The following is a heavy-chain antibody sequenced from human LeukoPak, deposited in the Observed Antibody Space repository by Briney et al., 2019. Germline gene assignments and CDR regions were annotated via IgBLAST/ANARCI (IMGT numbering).Heavy chain of an antibody. CDR2: IYSGGST. Sequence: PGGSLRLSCAASGFTVSSNYMSWVRQAPGKGLEWVSVIYSGGSTYYADSVKGRFTISRDNSKNTLYLQMNSLRAEDTAVYYCASRVGRSVVTPGYYYGMDVWGQGTTVTVSS. V-gene: IGHV3-66*01. J-gene: IGHJ6*02. CDR1: GFTVSSNY. D-gene: IGHD4-23*01. CDR3: ASRVGRSVVTPGYYYGMDV.